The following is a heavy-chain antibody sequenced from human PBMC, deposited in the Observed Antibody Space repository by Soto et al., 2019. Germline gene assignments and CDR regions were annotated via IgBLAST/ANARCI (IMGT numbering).Heavy chain of an antibody. Sequence: EVLLLQSGGGLAQPGESLTLSCETSGFILSRHAMSWVRQAPGKGLDWVSVIGYRTTDTYYADSVKGRFTISRDESKNTVYLHMNNLRVEDTAVYYCAKDRGGGWVIDYWGQGTLVTVSS. J-gene: IGHJ4*02. CDR1: GFILSRHA. D-gene: IGHD6-19*01. CDR3: AKDRGGGWVIDY. CDR2: IGYRTTDT. V-gene: IGHV3-23*01.